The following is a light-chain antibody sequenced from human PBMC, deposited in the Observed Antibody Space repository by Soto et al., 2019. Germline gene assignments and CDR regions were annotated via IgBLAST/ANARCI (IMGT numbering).Light chain of an antibody. Sequence: EIVLTQSPATLSLSPGERATLSCRASQSVGTYFAWYQQKPGQAPRLLIYDSSNRATGIPARFSGSGSGTDFTLTISSQEPEDFAVYYCQQRSDWPSTFGGGTKVDIK. CDR2: DSS. J-gene: IGKJ4*01. CDR3: QQRSDWPST. V-gene: IGKV3-11*01. CDR1: QSVGTY.